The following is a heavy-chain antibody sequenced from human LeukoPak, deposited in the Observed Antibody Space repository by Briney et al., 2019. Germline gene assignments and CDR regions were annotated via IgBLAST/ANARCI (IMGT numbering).Heavy chain of an antibody. D-gene: IGHD6-13*01. Sequence: SETLSLTCTVSGGSVSSSSYYWSWIRQPPGKGLEWIGYIYYSGSTNYNLSLKSRVTISVDTSKNQFSLKLSSVTAADTAVYYCAREGFAAPIDYWGQGTLVTVSS. V-gene: IGHV4-61*01. CDR1: GGSVSSSSYY. J-gene: IGHJ4*02. CDR2: IYYSGST. CDR3: AREGFAAPIDY.